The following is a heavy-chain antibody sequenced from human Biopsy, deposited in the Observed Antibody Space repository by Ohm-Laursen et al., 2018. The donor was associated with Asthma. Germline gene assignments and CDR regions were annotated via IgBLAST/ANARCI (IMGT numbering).Heavy chain of an antibody. CDR2: HDHAEGGT. V-gene: IGHV1-24*01. Sequence: ASVKVSCKISGYSLTDLSMHWVRQAPGQGLEWMGGHDHAEGGTVNARRFQGRVAMTEDTSTDTAYMELSSLSSDDTAVYYCASDFPKDYVRYNFQFWGQGTLVTGSS. CDR3: ASDFPKDYVRYNFQF. D-gene: IGHD4-17*01. CDR1: GYSLTDLS. J-gene: IGHJ4*02.